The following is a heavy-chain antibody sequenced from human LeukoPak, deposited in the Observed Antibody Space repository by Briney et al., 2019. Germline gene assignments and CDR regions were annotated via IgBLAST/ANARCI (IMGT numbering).Heavy chain of an antibody. CDR2: FSDSGGRT. D-gene: IGHD1-26*01. CDR3: AKALVGIDAFDI. CDR1: GLTFRSYV. V-gene: IGHV3-23*01. Sequence: PGGSLRLSCEASGLTFRSYVMSWVRRAPGNGLEWVSGFSDSGGRTFYAEAVKGRFTISRDNSKNTLSLQMNSLRAEDTAVYYCAKALVGIDAFDIWGQGTMVTVSS. J-gene: IGHJ3*02.